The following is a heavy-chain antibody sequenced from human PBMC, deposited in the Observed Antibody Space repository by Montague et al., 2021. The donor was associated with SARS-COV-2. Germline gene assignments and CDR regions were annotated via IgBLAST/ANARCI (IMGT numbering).Heavy chain of an antibody. J-gene: IGHJ5*02. D-gene: IGHD5-24*01. CDR3: AREDRWNWFDP. V-gene: IGHV4-59*01. Sequence: NPSLKSRVTFSVDTSKNQFSLKLISVTAADTAVYFCAREDRWNWFDPLGQGVLVTVS.